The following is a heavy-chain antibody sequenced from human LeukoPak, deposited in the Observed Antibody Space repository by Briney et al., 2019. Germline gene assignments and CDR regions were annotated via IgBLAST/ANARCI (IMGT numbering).Heavy chain of an antibody. D-gene: IGHD1-14*01. CDR2: IYNIGST. J-gene: IGHJ5*02. V-gene: IGHV3-66*01. Sequence: GGSLRLSCTASGFSFGDSVMSWVRQAPGKGLEWVSVIYNIGSTYYADSVKGRFTISRDNSKTTLYLQMNSLRAEDTAVYYCATQPGSGGSWGQGTLVTVSS. CDR3: ATQPGSGGS. CDR1: GFSFGDSV.